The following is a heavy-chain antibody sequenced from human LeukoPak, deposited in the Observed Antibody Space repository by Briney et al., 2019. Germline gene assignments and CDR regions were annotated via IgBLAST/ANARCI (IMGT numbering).Heavy chain of an antibody. CDR1: GFTFSDYS. Sequence: GGSLRLSCAASGFTFSDYSMNWVRQAPGMGLEWISYIGIDSGNTNYADSVKGRFTISGDKAKNSLYLQMNSLRVEDTAVYYFARDYKYAFDNWGQGTLVTVSS. J-gene: IGHJ4*02. D-gene: IGHD5-24*01. CDR3: ARDYKYAFDN. CDR2: IGIDSGNT. V-gene: IGHV3-48*01.